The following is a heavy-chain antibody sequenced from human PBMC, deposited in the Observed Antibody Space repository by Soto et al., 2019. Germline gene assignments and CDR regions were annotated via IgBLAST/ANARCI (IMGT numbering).Heavy chain of an antibody. V-gene: IGHV4-30-2*01. CDR3: AGSYYDVWSGYQGPHS. D-gene: IGHD3-3*01. J-gene: IGHJ4*02. CDR2: IYHSGST. Sequence: SETLSLTCAVSGGSISSGGYSWSWIRQPPGKGLEWIGYIYHSGSTYYNPSLKSRVTISVDRSKNQFSLKLSSVTAADTAVYYCAGSYYDVWSGYQGPHSWGQGTLVTVSS. CDR1: GGSISSGGYS.